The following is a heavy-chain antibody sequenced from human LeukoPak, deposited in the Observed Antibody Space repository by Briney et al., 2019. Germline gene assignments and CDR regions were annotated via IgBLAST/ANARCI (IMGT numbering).Heavy chain of an antibody. CDR2: VYPSGST. J-gene: IGHJ5*02. CDR1: GGSISSSY. CDR3: ARVPSTATGISWFDP. Sequence: SETLSLTCTVSGGSISSSYWSWIRQPAGKGLEWIGRVYPSGSTYYNPSLKSRVTMSVDTSKNQFSLILSSVTAADTAVYYCARVPSTATGISWFDPWGRGTLVTVSS. D-gene: IGHD6-13*01. V-gene: IGHV4-4*07.